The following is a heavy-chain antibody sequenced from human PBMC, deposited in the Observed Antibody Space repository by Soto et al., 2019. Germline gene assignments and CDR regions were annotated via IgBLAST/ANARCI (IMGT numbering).Heavy chain of an antibody. V-gene: IGHV3-7*01. J-gene: IGHJ6*03. CDR1: GFTFSSYW. D-gene: IGHD6-13*01. CDR2: IKQDGSEK. CDR3: ARGRIAAPGDYYYYYYMDV. Sequence: GGSLRLSCAASGFTFSSYWMSWVRQAPGKGLEWVANIKQDGSEKYYVDSVKGRFTISRDNAKNSLYLQMNSLRAEDTAVYYCARGRIAAPGDYYYYYYMDVWGKGTTVTVSS.